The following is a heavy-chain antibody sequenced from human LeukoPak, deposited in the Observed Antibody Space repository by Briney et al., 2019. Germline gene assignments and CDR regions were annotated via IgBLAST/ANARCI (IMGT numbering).Heavy chain of an antibody. J-gene: IGHJ6*02. V-gene: IGHV4-39*01. Sequence: SETLSLTCTVSGGSISSSSYYWGWIRQPPGKGLEWIGSIYYSGSTYYNPSLKSRVTISVDTSKNQFSLKLSSVTAADTAVYYCARQLGSSSSFSYYYYGMDVWGQGTTVTVSS. CDR3: ARQLGSSSSFSYYYYGMDV. CDR1: GGSISSSSYY. CDR2: IYYSGST. D-gene: IGHD6-13*01.